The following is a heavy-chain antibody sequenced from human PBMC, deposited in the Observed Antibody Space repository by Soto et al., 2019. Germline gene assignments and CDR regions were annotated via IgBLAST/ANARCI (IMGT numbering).Heavy chain of an antibody. Sequence: SETLSLTCTVSGGSISSSSYYWGWIRQPPGKGLEWIGSIYYSGSTYYNPSLKSRVTISVDTSKNQFSLKLSSVTAADTAVYYCARFWSGYYQLYYYYYGMDVWGQGTTVTVSS. J-gene: IGHJ6*02. V-gene: IGHV4-39*01. CDR1: GGSISSSSYY. CDR3: ARFWSGYYQLYYYYYGMDV. CDR2: IYYSGST. D-gene: IGHD3-3*01.